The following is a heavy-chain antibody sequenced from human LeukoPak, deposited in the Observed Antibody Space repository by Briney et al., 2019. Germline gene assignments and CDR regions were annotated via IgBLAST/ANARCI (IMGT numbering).Heavy chain of an antibody. Sequence: GGSLRLSCAASGFTFSAYYMNWIRQAPGKGLEWVSSISSSGSTTNYADSAKGRFTISRDNAKNSLYLQMNSLRAEDTAVYYCATKEGYPSSWSFDYWCKATLVDVSS. CDR3: ATKEGYPSSWSFDY. J-gene: IGHJ4*02. V-gene: IGHV3-11*01. D-gene: IGHD6-13*01. CDR2: ISSSGSTT. CDR1: GFTFSAYY.